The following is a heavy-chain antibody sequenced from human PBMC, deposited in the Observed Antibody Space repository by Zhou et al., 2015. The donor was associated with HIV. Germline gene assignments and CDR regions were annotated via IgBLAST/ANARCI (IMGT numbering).Heavy chain of an antibody. CDR3: AKFDADDRWYSTGMDV. D-gene: IGHD6-13*01. CDR2: FIPVFGTP. J-gene: IGHJ6*02. Sequence: QVQLMQSGAEVAKPGSSVTVSCKASGGSFSNFGIAWVRQAPGQGLEWMGAFIPVFGTPTYGREFQGRLNINVDESTGTTSMALASLTSDDTGIYYCAKFDADDRWYSTGMDVWGQGTTVTVSS. CDR1: GGSFSNFG. V-gene: IGHV1-69*01.